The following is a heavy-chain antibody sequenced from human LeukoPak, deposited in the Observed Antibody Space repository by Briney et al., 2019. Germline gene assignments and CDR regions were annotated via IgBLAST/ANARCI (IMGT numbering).Heavy chain of an antibody. J-gene: IGHJ4*02. CDR3: AKDQGYCSSTSCYALDY. Sequence: GGSLRLSCAASGFTFSSYGMSWVRQAPGKGLEWVSAISGSGGSTYYADSVKGRFTISRDNSKNTLYLQMNSLRAEDTAVYYCAKDQGYCSSTSCYALDYWGQGTLVTVSS. CDR1: GFTFSSYG. V-gene: IGHV3-23*01. D-gene: IGHD2-2*01. CDR2: ISGSGGST.